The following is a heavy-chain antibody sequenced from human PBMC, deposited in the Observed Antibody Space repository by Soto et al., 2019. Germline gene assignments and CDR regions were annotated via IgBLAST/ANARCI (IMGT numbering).Heavy chain of an antibody. CDR2: IYHSGST. Sequence: QVQLQESGPGLVKPSGTLSLTCAVSGGSISSSSWWSWVRQPPGKGLEWIGEIYHSGSTNYNPSLKSRVTIAVDKSKTQFSLKLSSVTAADTAVYYCARVSGSYYYGMDVWGQGTTVTVSS. J-gene: IGHJ6*02. CDR3: ARVSGSYYYGMDV. CDR1: GGSISSSSW. V-gene: IGHV4-4*02. D-gene: IGHD1-26*01.